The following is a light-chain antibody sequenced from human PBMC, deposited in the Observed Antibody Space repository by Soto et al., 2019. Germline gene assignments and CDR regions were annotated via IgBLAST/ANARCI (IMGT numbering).Light chain of an antibody. CDR1: QSFSSY. Sequence: EIVLTQSPATLSLSPGERATLSCRASQSFSSYLTWYQQKPGQAPRLLIYDASNRATGVPARFSASGSGTDVTLTISSLEPEEFAIYYCQQRTNWPPYTFGQGTKLEIK. CDR2: DAS. CDR3: QQRTNWPPYT. J-gene: IGKJ2*01. V-gene: IGKV3-11*01.